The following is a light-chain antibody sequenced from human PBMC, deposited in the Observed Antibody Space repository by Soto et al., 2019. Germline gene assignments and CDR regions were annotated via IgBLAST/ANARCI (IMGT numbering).Light chain of an antibody. CDR1: NSNIGNKD. CDR2: DNN. V-gene: IGLV1-51*01. J-gene: IGLJ2*01. Sequence: QSVLTQPPSVSAAPGQKVTISCSGSNSNIGNKDVSWYQQFPGTAPKLLIYDNNIRPSGIPDRFSASKSGTLATLAITGLQTGDEADYYCGTWDSGLSVVVFGGGTKLTVL. CDR3: GTWDSGLSVVV.